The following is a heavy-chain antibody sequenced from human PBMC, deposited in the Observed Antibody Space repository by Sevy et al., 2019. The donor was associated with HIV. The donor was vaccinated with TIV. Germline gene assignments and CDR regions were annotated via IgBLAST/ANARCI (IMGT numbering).Heavy chain of an antibody. V-gene: IGHV3-48*01. CDR3: ASPTVTTSY. D-gene: IGHD4-17*01. CDR2: ISSSSSTI. J-gene: IGHJ4*02. Sequence: GGSLRLSRAASGFTFSSYSMNWVRQAPGKGLEWVSYISSSSSTIYYADSVKGRFTISRDNAKNSLYLQMNSLRAEDTAVYYCASPTVTTSYWGQGTLVTVSS. CDR1: GFTFSSYS.